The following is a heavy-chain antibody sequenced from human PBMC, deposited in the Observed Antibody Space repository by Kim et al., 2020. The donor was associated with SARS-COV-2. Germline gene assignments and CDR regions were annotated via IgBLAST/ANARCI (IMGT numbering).Heavy chain of an antibody. CDR2: ISSSSSYI. D-gene: IGHD2-2*01. CDR1: GFTFSSYS. V-gene: IGHV3-21*01. CDR3: ARDLIVVVPAAIGPTYYYYGMDV. Sequence: GGSLRLSCAASGFTFSSYSMNWVRQAPGKGLEWVSSISSSSSYIYYADSVKGRFTISRDNAKNSLYLQMNSLRAEDTAVYYCARDLIVVVPAAIGPTYYYYGMDVWGQGTTVTVSS. J-gene: IGHJ6*02.